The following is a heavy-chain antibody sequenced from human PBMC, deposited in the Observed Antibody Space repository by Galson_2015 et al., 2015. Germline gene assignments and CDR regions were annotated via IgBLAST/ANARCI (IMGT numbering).Heavy chain of an antibody. J-gene: IGHJ6*02. CDR3: ARALNPDIVVVPAAIWRGCYYYGMDV. V-gene: IGHV3-7*03. D-gene: IGHD2-2*01. CDR1: GFTFSSYW. Sequence: SLRLSCAASGFTFSSYWMSWVRQAPGKGLEWVANIKQDGSEKYYVDSVKGRFTISRDNAKNSLYLQMNSLRAEDTAVYYCARALNPDIVVVPAAIWRGCYYYGMDVWGQGTTVTVSS. CDR2: IKQDGSEK.